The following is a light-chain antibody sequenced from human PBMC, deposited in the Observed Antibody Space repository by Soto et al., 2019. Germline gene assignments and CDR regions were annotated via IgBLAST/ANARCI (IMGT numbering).Light chain of an antibody. Sequence: DIVMTQSPDSLSVFLGERATINCKSSQSVLDRSSKKNYLAWYQQKAGQPPKLLIYWASTRESGVPDRFSGSGSGTDFTLTISSLQAKDVAVYFCQQYYSTPLTFGQGTKVEIK. CDR1: QSVLDRSSKKNY. V-gene: IGKV4-1*01. CDR2: WAS. J-gene: IGKJ1*01. CDR3: QQYYSTPLT.